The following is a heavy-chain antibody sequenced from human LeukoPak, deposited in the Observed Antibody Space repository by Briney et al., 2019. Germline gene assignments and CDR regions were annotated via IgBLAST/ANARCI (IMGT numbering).Heavy chain of an antibody. CDR3: ARGLISDY. Sequence: SETLSLTCSVSGGSISSSTYYWGWIRQPPGKGLEWIGTLYYTGSTNYNPSLKSRVTISVDTSKNQFSLKLSSVTAADTAVYYCARGLISDYWGQGTLVTVSS. CDR2: LYYTGST. V-gene: IGHV4-39*07. D-gene: IGHD2-8*01. CDR1: GGSISSSTYY. J-gene: IGHJ4*02.